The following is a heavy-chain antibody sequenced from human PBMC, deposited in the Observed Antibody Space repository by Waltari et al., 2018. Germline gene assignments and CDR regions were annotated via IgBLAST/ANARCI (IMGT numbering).Heavy chain of an antibody. V-gene: IGHV1-24*01. CDR2: FEPEDGET. J-gene: IGHJ4*02. D-gene: IGHD6-13*01. CDR3: ATDHAAAAAQQFDY. CDR1: GYTLTELS. Sequence: QVQLVQSGAEVKKPGASVKVSCKVSGYTLTELSMHWVRQAPGKGLEWMGGFEPEDGETIYAQKFQGRCTMTEDTSTDTAYMELSSLRSEDTAVYYCATDHAAAAAQQFDYWGQGTLVTVSS.